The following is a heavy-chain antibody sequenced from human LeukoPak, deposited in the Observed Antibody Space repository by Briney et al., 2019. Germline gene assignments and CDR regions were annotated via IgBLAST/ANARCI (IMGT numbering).Heavy chain of an antibody. J-gene: IGHJ4*02. Sequence: PSETLSLTCAVYGGSFSGYYWSWIRQPPGKGLEWIGEINHSGGTNYNPSLKSRVTISVDTSKNQFSLKLSSVTAADTAVYYCARGRSQSSPYNYYDSSGYNELDYWGQGTLVTVSS. CDR3: ARGRSQSSPYNYYDSSGYNELDY. CDR1: GGSFSGYY. V-gene: IGHV4-34*01. CDR2: INHSGGT. D-gene: IGHD3-22*01.